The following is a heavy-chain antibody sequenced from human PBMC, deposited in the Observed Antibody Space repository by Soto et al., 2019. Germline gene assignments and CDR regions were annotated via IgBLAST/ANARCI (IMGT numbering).Heavy chain of an antibody. Sequence: ASVKVSCKASGYTFSGYYIHWLRQAPGQGLEWMGWINPNSGGTNYAQKFQGRVTVTRDTPTSTAYMELSRLTSDDTAVYYCARSLCDGNWTITGCYSRPLYGMDVWGQGTTVTVSS. CDR3: ARSLCDGNWTITGCYSRPLYGMDV. CDR1: GYTFSGYY. CDR2: INPNSGGT. D-gene: IGHD2-2*03. V-gene: IGHV1-2*02. J-gene: IGHJ6*02.